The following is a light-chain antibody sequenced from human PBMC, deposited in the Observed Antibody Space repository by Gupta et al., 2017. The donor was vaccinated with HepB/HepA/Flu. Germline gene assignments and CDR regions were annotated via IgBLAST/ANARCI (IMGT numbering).Light chain of an antibody. Sequence: DIQMTQSPSTLSASVGDRVTITCRASQSISSWLAWYQQKPGKAPNLLIYKASSLESGVPSRFSGSGSGTEFTLTISSLQPDDFAIYYCQQDNSYPYTFGQGTKLEIK. J-gene: IGKJ2*01. CDR3: QQDNSYPYT. CDR1: QSISSW. V-gene: IGKV1-5*03. CDR2: KAS.